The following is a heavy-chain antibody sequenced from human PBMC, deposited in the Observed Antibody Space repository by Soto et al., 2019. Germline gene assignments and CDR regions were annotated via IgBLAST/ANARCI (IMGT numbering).Heavy chain of an antibody. V-gene: IGHV3-23*01. J-gene: IGHJ6*02. CDR1: GFSFGDYA. D-gene: IGHD5-18*01. CDR3: ARGGRYTYGYGDYSYGMDV. Sequence: LRLSCAASGFSFGDYAMSWVRQAPGKGLEWVSGISGTGSRTSYADSARGRFTISRDNVNNTLSLQMDSLRAEDTAVYYCARGGRYTYGYGDYSYGMDVWGQGTTVTVSS. CDR2: ISGTGSRT.